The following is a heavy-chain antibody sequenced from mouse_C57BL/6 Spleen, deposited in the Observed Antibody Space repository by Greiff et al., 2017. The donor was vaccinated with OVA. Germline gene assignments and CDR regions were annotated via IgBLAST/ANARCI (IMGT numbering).Heavy chain of an antibody. CDR3: ARSTVVAKPPYAMDY. D-gene: IGHD1-1*01. CDR2: ISDGGSYT. CDR1: GFTFSSYA. Sequence: EVQGVESGGGLVKPGGSLKLSCAASGFTFSSYAMSWVRQTPEKRLEWVATISDGGSYTYYPDNVKGRFTISRDNAKNNLYLQMSHLKSEDTAMYYCARSTVVAKPPYAMDYWGQGTSVTVSS. J-gene: IGHJ4*01. V-gene: IGHV5-4*01.